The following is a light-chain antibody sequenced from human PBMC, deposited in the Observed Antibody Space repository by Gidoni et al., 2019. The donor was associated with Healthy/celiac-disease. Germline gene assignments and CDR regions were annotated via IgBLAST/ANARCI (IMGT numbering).Light chain of an antibody. CDR2: WAS. CDR3: QQYYSTPFT. J-gene: IGKJ3*01. Sequence: DIVMNQSPDSLAVSLGERATTNCKSSQSVLYSSNNKNYLAWYQQKPGQPPKLLIYWASTRESGVPDRFSGSGSGTDFTLTISSLQAEDVAVYYCQQYYSTPFTFGPGTKVDIK. V-gene: IGKV4-1*01. CDR1: QSVLYSSNNKNY.